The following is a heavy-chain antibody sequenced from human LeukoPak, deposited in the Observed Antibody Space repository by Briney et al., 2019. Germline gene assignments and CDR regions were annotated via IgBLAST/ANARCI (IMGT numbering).Heavy chain of an antibody. V-gene: IGHV3-73*01. CDR3: TRHGIAAAGWIPDP. CDR2: IRSKANNYAT. CDR1: GFTFSGSA. Sequence: GGSLKLSCAASGFTFSGSAMHWVRQASGKGLEWVGRIRSKANNYATAYAASVKGRFTISRNDSKNTAYLQMNSLKTEDTAVYYCTRHGIAAAGWIPDPWGQGTLVTVSS. D-gene: IGHD6-13*01. J-gene: IGHJ5*02.